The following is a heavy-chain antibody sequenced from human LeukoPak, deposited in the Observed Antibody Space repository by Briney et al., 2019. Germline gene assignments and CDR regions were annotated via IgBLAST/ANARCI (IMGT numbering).Heavy chain of an antibody. Sequence: ASVKVSCKASGYTFTGYYMHWVRQAPGQGLEWMGWINPNSGGTNYAQKFQGRVTMTRDTSISTAYMELSRLRSDDTAVYYCARGGFDWLSELGAYYYYMDVWGKGTTVTVSS. D-gene: IGHD3-9*01. J-gene: IGHJ6*03. CDR2: INPNSGGT. CDR1: GYTFTGYY. CDR3: ARGGFDWLSELGAYYYYMDV. V-gene: IGHV1-2*02.